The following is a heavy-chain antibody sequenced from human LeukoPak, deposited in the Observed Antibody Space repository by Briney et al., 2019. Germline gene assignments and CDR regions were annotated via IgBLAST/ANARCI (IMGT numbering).Heavy chain of an antibody. CDR2: INPSGGST. CDR3: TGQEKYYYYGMDV. J-gene: IGHJ6*02. V-gene: IGHV1-46*01. CDR1: GHTFTSYN. Sequence: GASVKVSCKASGHTFTSYNMHWVRQAPGQGPEWMGIINPSGGSTSYAQKFQGRVTMTRDTSTSTVYMELSSLRSEDTAVYYCTGQEKYYYYGMDVWGQGTTVTVS.